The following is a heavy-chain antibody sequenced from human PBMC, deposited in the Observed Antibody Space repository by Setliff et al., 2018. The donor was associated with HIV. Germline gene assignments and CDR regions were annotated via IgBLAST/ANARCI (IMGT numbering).Heavy chain of an antibody. Sequence: TFSGYSMSWVRQAPGRGLEWVSSISIGSGAAIYYAESVQGRFTVSRDNSKNSLYLQMNSLRVEDTAVYYCARDYLYYNMYNGSPVYGMDVWGQGTTVTVSS. D-gene: IGHD3-10*01. J-gene: IGHJ6*02. CDR1: TFSGYS. CDR2: ISIGSGAAI. CDR3: ARDYLYYNMYNGSPVYGMDV. V-gene: IGHV3-21*01.